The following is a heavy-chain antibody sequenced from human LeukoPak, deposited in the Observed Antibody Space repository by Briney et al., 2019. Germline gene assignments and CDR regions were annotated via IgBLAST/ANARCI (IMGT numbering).Heavy chain of an antibody. Sequence: SETLSLTCTVSGDSISNNYWSWIRQPPGKGLEWIGYVYYTGSTNYNPSLKSRVTMFEDKSKNQFSLRLYSVTVADAAVYYCARHFAYSSSSYFDYWGQGSLVTVSS. J-gene: IGHJ4*02. D-gene: IGHD6-6*01. CDR3: ARHFAYSSSSYFDY. V-gene: IGHV4-59*08. CDR1: GDSISNNY. CDR2: VYYTGST.